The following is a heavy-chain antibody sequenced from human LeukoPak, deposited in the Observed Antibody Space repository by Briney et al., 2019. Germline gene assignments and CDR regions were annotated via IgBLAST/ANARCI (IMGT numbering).Heavy chain of an antibody. CDR3: AKDPDEWLLTY. Sequence: GGPLRLSCAASGFTFSSYAMSWVRQAPGKGREGVSAISGSGGSTYYGDSVKGLFTISRDNSKKTLHLQMNSLRAEDTAVYYCAKDPDEWLLTYWGQGTLVTVSS. CDR2: ISGSGGST. J-gene: IGHJ4*02. D-gene: IGHD6-19*01. CDR1: GFTFSSYA. V-gene: IGHV3-23*01.